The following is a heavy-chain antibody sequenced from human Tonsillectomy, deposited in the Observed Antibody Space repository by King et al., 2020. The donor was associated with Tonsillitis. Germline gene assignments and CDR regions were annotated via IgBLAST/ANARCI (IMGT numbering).Heavy chain of an antibody. J-gene: IGHJ3*02. Sequence: VQLVESGGGVFQPGRSLTLSCAASGCTFNSYTMHWVRQAPGKGLEWVAVLTYVESNKSYADSVKGRFTISRDNSKNTLYLQRNSRTTEDSAVYYCARESDGFDIWGQGTMVTVSS. V-gene: IGHV3-30-3*01. CDR3: ARESDGFDI. CDR1: GCTFNSYT. CDR2: LTYVESNK.